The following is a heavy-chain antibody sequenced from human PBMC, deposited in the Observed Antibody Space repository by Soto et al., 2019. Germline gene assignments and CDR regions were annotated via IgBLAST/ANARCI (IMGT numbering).Heavy chain of an antibody. CDR1: GFTFSSYN. V-gene: IGHV3-21*01. CDR2: ISSSSIYI. D-gene: IGHD5-12*01. CDR3: ARGWLRDPWVH. J-gene: IGHJ4*02. Sequence: EVQLVESGGGLVRPGGSLRLSCAASGFTFSSYNMNWVRQAPGKGLEWVSSISSSSIYIYYATSLKGRFTISRDNAKNSLYLQMNSLRAEDTAVYYCARGWLRDPWVHWGQGALVTVSS.